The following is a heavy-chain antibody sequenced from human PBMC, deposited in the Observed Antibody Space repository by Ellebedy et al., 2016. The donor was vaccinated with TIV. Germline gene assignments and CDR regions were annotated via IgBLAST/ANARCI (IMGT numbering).Heavy chain of an antibody. CDR2: IKGDGSTI. V-gene: IGHV3-74*01. D-gene: IGHD1-1*01. CDR3: IRGYHYFDD. CDR1: GFTFSNSW. J-gene: IGHJ4*02. Sequence: GGSLRLXXAASGFTFSNSWMYWVRQAPEKGLVWVSRIKGDGSTISYADSVKGRFTISSDNAKNTLYLQMNSLRAEDTAVYYCIRGYHYFDDWGQGTLVTVSS.